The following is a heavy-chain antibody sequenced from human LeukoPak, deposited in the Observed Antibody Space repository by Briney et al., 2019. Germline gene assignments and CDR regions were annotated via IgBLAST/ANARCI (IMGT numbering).Heavy chain of an antibody. D-gene: IGHD3-10*01. Sequence: PGGSLRLSCAASGFTFSSYGMHWVRQAPGKGLEWVAFIRYDGSNKYYADSVKGRFTISRDNSKNTLYLQMNSLRAEDTAVYYCARDYYGSGSYYSHWGQGTLVTVSS. CDR2: IRYDGSNK. V-gene: IGHV3-30*02. CDR1: GFTFSSYG. J-gene: IGHJ4*02. CDR3: ARDYYGSGSYYSH.